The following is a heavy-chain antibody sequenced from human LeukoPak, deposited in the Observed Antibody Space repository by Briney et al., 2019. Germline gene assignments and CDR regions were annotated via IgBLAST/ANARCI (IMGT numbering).Heavy chain of an antibody. CDR3: ARRNYYGSGSYYNDRRKNWFDP. Sequence: GGSLRLSCAASGFTFSDYYMSWIRQAPGKGLEWVSYISSSGSTIYYADSVKGRFTISRDNAKNSLYLQMNSLRAEDTAVYYCARRNYYGSGSYYNDRRKNWFDPWGQGTLVTVSS. CDR2: ISSSGSTI. D-gene: IGHD3-10*01. V-gene: IGHV3-11*04. CDR1: GFTFSDYY. J-gene: IGHJ5*02.